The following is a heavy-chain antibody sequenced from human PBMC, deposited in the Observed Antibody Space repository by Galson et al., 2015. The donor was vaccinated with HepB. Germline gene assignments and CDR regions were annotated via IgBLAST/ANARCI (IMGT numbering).Heavy chain of an antibody. CDR1: GFTFSSYG. V-gene: IGHV3-30*03. CDR3: ARDLPAVTG. D-gene: IGHD2-2*01. J-gene: IGHJ4*02. Sequence: SLRLSCAASGFTFSSYGMHWVRQAPGKGLEWVAVISYDGSNKYYADSVKGRFTISRDNSKNTLYLQMNSLRAEDAAVYYCARDLPAVTGWGQGTLVTVSS. CDR2: ISYDGSNK.